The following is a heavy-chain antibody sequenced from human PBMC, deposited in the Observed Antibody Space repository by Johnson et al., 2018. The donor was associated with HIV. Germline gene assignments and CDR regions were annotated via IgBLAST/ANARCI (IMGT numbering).Heavy chain of an antibody. CDR3: STGDIVVLAGAMLLPLHDAFDI. CDR2: IKSESDGGTT. Sequence: MHLVESGGGLVKPGGSLRLSCAASGFTFSNAWMNWVRQAPGKGLEWVGRIKSESDGGTTDYPTPVKGRFTISRVDSKNMLYLEMNSLKIEDTAVYYFSTGDIVVLAGAMLLPLHDAFDIWGQGTMVTVSS. CDR1: GFTFSNAW. J-gene: IGHJ3*02. D-gene: IGHD2-15*01. V-gene: IGHV3-15*01.